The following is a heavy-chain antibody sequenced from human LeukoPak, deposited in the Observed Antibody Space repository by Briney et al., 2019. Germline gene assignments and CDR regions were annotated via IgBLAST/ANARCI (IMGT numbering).Heavy chain of an antibody. V-gene: IGHV3-23*01. D-gene: IGHD3-16*01. J-gene: IGHJ6*03. CDR2: ISGSGYYT. Sequence: GGSLRLSCEASGSGFTFGNFAMSWVRQAPGKGLEWLSGISGSGYYTYYADSVKGRFTISRDNSKNTLYIQMNSLRAEDTAVYYCAKDGSWGDYYFYFYMDVWGKGTTVTVSS. CDR3: AKDGSWGDYYFYFYMDV. CDR1: GSGFTFGNFA.